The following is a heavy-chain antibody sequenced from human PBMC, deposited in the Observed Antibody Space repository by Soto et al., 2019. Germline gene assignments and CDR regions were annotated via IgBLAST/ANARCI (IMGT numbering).Heavy chain of an antibody. J-gene: IGHJ3*02. D-gene: IGHD3-9*01. CDR3: TTGYGSPLTGGNNDAFDI. Sequence: EVQLVESRGGLVKPGGSLRLSCAASGFTFSNAWMNWVRHAPGKGLEWVGRIISKTDGGTTDYAAPVKGRFTISRDDSKNTLYLQMNSLKTEDTAVYYCTTGYGSPLTGGNNDAFDIWGQGTMVTVSS. CDR2: IISKTDGGTT. CDR1: GFTFSNAW. V-gene: IGHV3-15*07.